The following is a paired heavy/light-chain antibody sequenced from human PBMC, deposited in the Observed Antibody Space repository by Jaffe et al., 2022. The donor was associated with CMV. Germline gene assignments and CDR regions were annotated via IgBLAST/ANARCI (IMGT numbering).Light chain of an antibody. CDR3: QQRSNWPLT. J-gene: IGKJ4*01. Sequence: EIVLTQSPATLSLSPGERATLSCRASQSVSYYLAWYQQKPGQTPRLLVYDASYRATGIPARFSGSGSGTDFTLTISRLEPEDFAVYYCQQRSNWPLTFGGGTKVEIK. CDR2: DAS. V-gene: IGKV3-11*01. CDR1: QSVSYY.
Heavy chain of an antibody. J-gene: IGHJ4*02. Sequence: QVHLQQWGTGLLKPSETLSLTCAVYGGAFSGYYWRWIRQPPGRGLEWIGEINHSGSTDYNPTLKSRVTISVDTSKNQLSLKLSSVTAADTAVYYCARGEDYSGGWSHYWGQGTLVTVSS. CDR3: ARGEDYSGGWSHY. CDR2: INHSGST. D-gene: IGHD6-19*01. V-gene: IGHV4-34*01. CDR1: GGAFSGYY.